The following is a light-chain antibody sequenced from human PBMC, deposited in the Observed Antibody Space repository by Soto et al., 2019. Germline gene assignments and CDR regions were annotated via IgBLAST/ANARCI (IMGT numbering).Light chain of an antibody. CDR3: QQYNSYRA. V-gene: IGKV1-5*03. Sequence: DIQMTQSPSTLSASVGDRVTISCRASQSISSWLAWYQQKPGKAPKLLIYEASSLETGVPSRFGGSGSGTEFTLTISSLQPDDFATYYCQQYNSYRAFGQGTKVDIK. CDR2: EAS. J-gene: IGKJ1*01. CDR1: QSISSW.